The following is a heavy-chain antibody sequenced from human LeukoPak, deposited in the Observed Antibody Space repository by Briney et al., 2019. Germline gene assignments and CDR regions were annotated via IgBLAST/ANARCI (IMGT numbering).Heavy chain of an antibody. J-gene: IGHJ4*02. CDR2: MNPNSGNT. CDR3: ARDRTGRARYFDY. CDR1: GYTFTSYD. Sequence: ASVKVSCKASGYTFTSYDINWVRQATGQGLEWMGWMNPNSGNTGYAQKFQGRVTMTRNTSISTAYMELRSLRSDDTAVYYCARDRTGRARYFDYWGQGTLVTVSS. V-gene: IGHV1-8*01.